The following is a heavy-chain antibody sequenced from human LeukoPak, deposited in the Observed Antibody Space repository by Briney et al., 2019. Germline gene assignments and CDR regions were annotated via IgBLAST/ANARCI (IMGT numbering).Heavy chain of an antibody. J-gene: IGHJ4*02. Sequence: GGSLRLSCAASGFTFSSYSMNWVRQAPGKGLEWISSISSSSSYIYYADSVKGRFTISRDNAKNSLYLQMNSLRAEDTAVYYCARDSYDSSGQRGFDYWGQGTLVTVSS. CDR2: ISSSSSYI. CDR3: ARDSYDSSGQRGFDY. D-gene: IGHD3-22*01. CDR1: GFTFSSYS. V-gene: IGHV3-21*04.